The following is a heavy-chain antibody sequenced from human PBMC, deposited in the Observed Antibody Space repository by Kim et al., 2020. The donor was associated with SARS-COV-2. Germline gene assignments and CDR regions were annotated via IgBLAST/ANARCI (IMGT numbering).Heavy chain of an antibody. J-gene: IGHJ5*02. CDR3: ARGVSSAWTLRASFDP. CDR2: VDHSGTT. Sequence: SETLSLTCVVSGASISSSSCWSWVRQPPGKGLEWIGEVDHSGTTSYNVSLKSRVTISVDKSKNQFPLSLNSVSAADTAVYYCARGVSSAWTLRASFDPWGQGTLVTVTP. V-gene: IGHV4-4*02. CDR1: GASISSSSC. D-gene: IGHD3-22*01.